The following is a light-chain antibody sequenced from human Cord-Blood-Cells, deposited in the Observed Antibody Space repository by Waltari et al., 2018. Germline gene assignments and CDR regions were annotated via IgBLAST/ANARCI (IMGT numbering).Light chain of an antibody. CDR3: QSYDSSLSGHVG. J-gene: IGLJ2*01. CDR2: GNS. CDR1: SSNIGAGYD. Sequence: QSVLTQPPSVSGAPGQRVTISCTGSSSNIGAGYDVHWYQQLPGTAPKLLIHGNSNRPSGVPDRFSGSKSGTSASLAITGLQAEDEADYYCQSYDSSLSGHVGFGGGTKLTVL. V-gene: IGLV1-40*01.